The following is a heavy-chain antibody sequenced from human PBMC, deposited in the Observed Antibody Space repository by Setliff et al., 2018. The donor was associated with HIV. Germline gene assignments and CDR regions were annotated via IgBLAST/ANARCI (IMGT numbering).Heavy chain of an antibody. CDR2: IYPGDSDT. CDR1: GYSFTSYW. Sequence: PGESLKISCKGSGYSFTSYWIGWVRQMPGKGLEWMGIIYPGDSDTRYSPSFQGQVTISADKSINTAYLQWRSLKTSDTAIYYCARRPKYTTGRPHFDYWGQGTLVTVSS. J-gene: IGHJ4*02. CDR3: ARRPKYTTGRPHFDY. V-gene: IGHV5-51*01. D-gene: IGHD1-1*01.